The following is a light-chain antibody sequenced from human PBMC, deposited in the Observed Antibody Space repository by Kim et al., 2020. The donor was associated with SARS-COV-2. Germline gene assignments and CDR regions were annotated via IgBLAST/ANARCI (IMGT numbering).Light chain of an antibody. Sequence: VAPGQAASVTCSGDKLGDKYACWYQQKPGQSPVLVIYQDSKRPSGIPERFSGSNSGNTATLTISGTQAMDEADYYCQAWDSSTAVVFGGGTQLTVL. CDR2: QDS. J-gene: IGLJ2*01. CDR1: KLGDKY. CDR3: QAWDSSTAVV. V-gene: IGLV3-1*01.